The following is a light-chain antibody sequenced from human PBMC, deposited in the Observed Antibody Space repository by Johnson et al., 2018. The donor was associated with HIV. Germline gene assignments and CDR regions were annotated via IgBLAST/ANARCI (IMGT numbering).Light chain of an antibody. CDR1: SSNIGNNY. CDR2: ENN. J-gene: IGLJ1*01. CDR3: GTWDSSLSVYV. V-gene: IGLV1-51*02. Sequence: QSVLTQPPSVSAAPGQKVTISCSGSSSNIGNNYVSWYQQLPGGAPKLLIYENNMRPSGIPDRFSGSKSGTSATLDITGLQTGDEADYYCGTWDSSLSVYVFVNGTKVTVL.